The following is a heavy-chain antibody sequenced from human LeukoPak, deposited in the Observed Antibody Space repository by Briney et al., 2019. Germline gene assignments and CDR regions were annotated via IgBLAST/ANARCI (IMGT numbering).Heavy chain of an antibody. D-gene: IGHD3-22*01. CDR3: ARDGHRRYHYDSSGREHALDI. CDR2: INPSGGST. J-gene: IGHJ3*02. CDR1: GYTFTSYY. Sequence: ASVKVSCKASGYTFTSYYMHWVRQAPGQGLEWMGIINPSGGSTSYAQKFQGRVTMTRDTSTSTVYMALSSLRSDETAVYYCARDGHRRYHYDSSGREHALDIWGQGTMVTVSS. V-gene: IGHV1-46*01.